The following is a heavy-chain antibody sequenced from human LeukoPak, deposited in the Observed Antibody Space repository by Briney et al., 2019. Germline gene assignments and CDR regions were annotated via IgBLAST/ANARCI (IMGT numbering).Heavy chain of an antibody. J-gene: IGHJ4*02. V-gene: IGHV3-30*02. CDR1: GFTFSTFG. Sequence: PGGSLRLSCAASGFTFSTFGMHCVRQAPGKGLEWVSYIPRDESNKYYADSVKGRFTISRDTSKNTLFLQMSSLRVEDKAVYYCAKDDPVLDSWGQGTLVTVAS. CDR3: AKDDPVLDS. CDR2: IPRDESNK.